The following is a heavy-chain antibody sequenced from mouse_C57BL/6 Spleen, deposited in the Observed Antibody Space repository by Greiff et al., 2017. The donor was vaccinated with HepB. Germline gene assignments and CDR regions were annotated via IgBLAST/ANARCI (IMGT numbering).Heavy chain of an antibody. CDR1: GFTFSSYG. CDR3: ARRDYGSSDYFDY. D-gene: IGHD1-1*01. J-gene: IGHJ2*01. CDR2: ISSGGSYT. V-gene: IGHV5-6*01. Sequence: EVQRVESGGDLVKPGGSLKLSCAASGFTFSSYGMSWVRQTPDKRLEWVATISSGGSYTYYPDSVKGRFTISRDNAKNTLYLQMSSLKSEDTAMYYCARRDYGSSDYFDYWGQGTTLTVSS.